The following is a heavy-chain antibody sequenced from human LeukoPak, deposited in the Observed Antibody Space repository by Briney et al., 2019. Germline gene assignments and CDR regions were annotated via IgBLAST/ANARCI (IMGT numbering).Heavy chain of an antibody. V-gene: IGHV4-39*01. J-gene: IGHJ4*02. Sequence: SETLSLTCTVSGGSISSSSYYWGWIRQPPGKGLEWIGSIYYSGSTYYNPSLKSRVTISVDTSKNQFSLKLGSVTAADTAVYYCASHSTKRWLQFPYYFDYWGQETLVTVSS. CDR3: ASHSTKRWLQFPYYFDY. CDR1: GGSISSSSYY. D-gene: IGHD5-24*01. CDR2: IYYSGST.